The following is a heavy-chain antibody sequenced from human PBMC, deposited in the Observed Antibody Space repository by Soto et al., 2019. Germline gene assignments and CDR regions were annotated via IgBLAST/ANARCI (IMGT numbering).Heavy chain of an antibody. Sequence: QVQLVESGGGVVQPGRSLRLSCAASGFTFSSYGMHWVRQAPGKGLEWVAVIWYDGSNKYYADPVKGRFTISRDNSKNTPYLQMNSLRAEDTAVYYCARDARYSGSWLDYWGQGTLVTVSS. J-gene: IGHJ4*02. CDR2: IWYDGSNK. D-gene: IGHD1-26*01. CDR1: GFTFSSYG. CDR3: ARDARYSGSWLDY. V-gene: IGHV3-33*01.